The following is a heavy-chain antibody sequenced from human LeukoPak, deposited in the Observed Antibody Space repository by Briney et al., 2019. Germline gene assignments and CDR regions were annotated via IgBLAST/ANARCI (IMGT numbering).Heavy chain of an antibody. V-gene: IGHV4-59*01. CDR1: GGSMSSYY. CDR3: ARESAAGYNWFDP. Sequence: SETLSLTCSVSGGSMSSYYWSWIRQPPGKGLERIGYIYTSGSTNYNPSLKSRVSISVDTSKNQFSLKLTSVTAADTAVYYCARESAAGYNWFDPWGQGTLVTVSS. J-gene: IGHJ5*02. D-gene: IGHD6-13*01. CDR2: IYTSGST.